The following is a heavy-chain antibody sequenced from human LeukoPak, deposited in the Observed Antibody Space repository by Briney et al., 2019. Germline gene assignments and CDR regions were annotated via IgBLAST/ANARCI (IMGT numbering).Heavy chain of an antibody. D-gene: IGHD1-26*01. CDR2: IYTRGST. CDR1: SGSISSGNYY. J-gene: IGHJ3*02. V-gene: IGHV4-61*02. CDR3: ARASGSYSLFAAFDI. Sequence: SETLSLICTVSSGSISSGNYYWSWIRQPAGKGLEWIGRIYTRGSTKYTPSLKSRVTMSVDTSKNQFSLKLSSVTAADTAVYYCARASGSYSLFAAFDIWGQGTMVTVSS.